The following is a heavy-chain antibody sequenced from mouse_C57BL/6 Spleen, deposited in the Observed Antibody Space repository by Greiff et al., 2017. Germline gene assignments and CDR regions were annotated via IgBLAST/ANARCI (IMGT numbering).Heavy chain of an antibody. Sequence: EVQLKESGPGLVKPSQSLSLTCSVTGYSITSGYYWNWIRQFPGNKLEWMGYISYDGSNNYNPSLKNRISITRDTSKNQFFLKLNSVTTEDTATYYCAREGAYYRGAMDYWGQGTSVTVSS. D-gene: IGHD2-14*01. CDR1: GYSITSGYY. V-gene: IGHV3-6*01. CDR2: ISYDGSN. J-gene: IGHJ4*01. CDR3: AREGAYYRGAMDY.